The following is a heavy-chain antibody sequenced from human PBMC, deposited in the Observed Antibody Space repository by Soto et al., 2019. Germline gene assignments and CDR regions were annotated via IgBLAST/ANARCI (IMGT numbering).Heavy chain of an antibody. CDR1: GGSISSYY. V-gene: IGHV4-4*07. D-gene: IGHD1-26*01. CDR2: IYTSGST. Sequence: SETLSLTCTVSGGSISSYYWSWIRQPAGKGLEWIGRIYTSGSTNYNPSLKSRVTMSVDTSKNQFSLKLSSVTAADTAVYYCAREDIVGATTNYYYGMDVWGQGTSVTVSS. CDR3: AREDIVGATTNYYYGMDV. J-gene: IGHJ6*02.